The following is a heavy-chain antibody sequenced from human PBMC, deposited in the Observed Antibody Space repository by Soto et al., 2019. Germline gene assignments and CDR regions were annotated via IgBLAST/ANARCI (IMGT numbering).Heavy chain of an antibody. CDR3: ARYVCSGGSGYSFHYYGMDV. J-gene: IGHJ6*01. CDR2: IKHDGSEK. CDR1: KFTFSSYW. Sequence: EVQLVESGGGLVQPGGSLRLSCAASKFTFSSYWMSWVRQAPGKGLEWVANIKHDGSEKYYVDSVKGRFTISRDKAKNSLYLQMNSLRAEDTAVYYCARYVCSGGSGYSFHYYGMDVWGQGTTVTVSS. V-gene: IGHV3-7*03. D-gene: IGHD2-15*01.